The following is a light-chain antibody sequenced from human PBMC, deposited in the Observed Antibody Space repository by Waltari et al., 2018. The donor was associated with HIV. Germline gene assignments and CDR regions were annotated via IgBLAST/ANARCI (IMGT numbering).Light chain of an antibody. CDR3: CSYAGTLV. Sequence: QSALTQPASVSGSPGQSITISCTGTNSYIGNYNLVSWYQQFPGKAPKLLIYDVNKRPSGVSNRFSGSRSANTASLTISGLQAEDEADYYCCSYAGTLVFGGGTRLTVL. CDR1: NSYIGNYNL. V-gene: IGLV2-23*02. CDR2: DVN. J-gene: IGLJ3*02.